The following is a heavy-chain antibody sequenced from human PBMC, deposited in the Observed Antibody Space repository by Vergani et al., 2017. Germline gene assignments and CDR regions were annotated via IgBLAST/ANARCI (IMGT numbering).Heavy chain of an antibody. J-gene: IGHJ4*02. CDR1: GFSFDDYA. CDR3: AKVYYYDSSGYSFNSDGLLQDY. D-gene: IGHD3-22*01. V-gene: IGHV3-9*01. Sequence: EVQLVESGGGLVQPGRSLRLSCAASGFSFDDYAMHWVRQAPGKGLEWVSRISWNSGSIGYADSVKGRFTISRDNSKNTLYLQRNSLSAEDTAVYYCAKVYYYDSSGYSFNSDGLLQDYWGQGTLVTVSS. CDR2: ISWNSGSI.